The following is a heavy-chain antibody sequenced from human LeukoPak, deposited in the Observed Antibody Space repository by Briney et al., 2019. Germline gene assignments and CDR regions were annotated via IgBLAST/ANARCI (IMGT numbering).Heavy chain of an antibody. CDR1: GFTFSSYW. Sequence: PGGSLRLSCAASGFTFSSYWMHWVRQAPGKGVVWVSRINSDGSSTSYADSVKGRFTISRDNAKNTLYLQMNSLRAEDTAVYYCARGRTRADYYYGMDVWGKGTTVTVSS. V-gene: IGHV3-74*01. CDR2: INSDGSST. CDR3: ARGRTRADYYYGMDV. J-gene: IGHJ6*04.